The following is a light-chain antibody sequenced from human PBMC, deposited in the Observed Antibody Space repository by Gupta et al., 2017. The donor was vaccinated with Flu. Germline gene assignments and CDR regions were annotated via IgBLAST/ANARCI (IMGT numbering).Light chain of an antibody. V-gene: IGKV4-1*01. CDR3: QQYYSVPIT. J-gene: IGKJ5*01. Sequence: DIVMTQSPDSLAVSLGERATINCQSSQSIFYSSNNKNYLSWYQQKAGQPPKLLISWASGRESGVPDRFSGSGSGADFTLTISSLQAEDVAFYYCQQYYSVPITFGPGTRLEIK. CDR2: WAS. CDR1: QSIFYSSNNKNY.